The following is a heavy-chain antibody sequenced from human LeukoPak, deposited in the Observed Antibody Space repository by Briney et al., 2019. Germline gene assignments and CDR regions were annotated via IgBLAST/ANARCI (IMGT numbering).Heavy chain of an antibody. D-gene: IGHD2-2*01. J-gene: IGHJ4*02. CDR2: INHSGST. CDR3: ARAHCTSNRCLFYFDY. CDR1: GGSFSGYY. V-gene: IGHV4-34*01. Sequence: SETLSLTCAFYGGSFSGYYWSWIRQPPGKGLEWIGEINHSGSTNYNPSLKSRVTISVDTSKNQFSLKVSSVTAADRAVYYCARAHCTSNRCLFYFDYWGQGTLVTVSS.